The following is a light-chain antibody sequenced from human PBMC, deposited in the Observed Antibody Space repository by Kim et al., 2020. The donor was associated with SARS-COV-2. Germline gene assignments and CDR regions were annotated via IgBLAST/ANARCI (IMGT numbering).Light chain of an antibody. CDR1: SSDVGGYNY. CDR3: SSYTSSSTLVV. CDR2: DVS. J-gene: IGLJ2*01. V-gene: IGLV2-14*03. Sequence: QSITISCNGTSSDVGGYNYVSWYQQHPGKAPKLMIYDVSNRPSGVSNRFSGSKSGNTASLTISGLQAEDEADYYCSSYTSSSTLVVFGGGTQLTVL.